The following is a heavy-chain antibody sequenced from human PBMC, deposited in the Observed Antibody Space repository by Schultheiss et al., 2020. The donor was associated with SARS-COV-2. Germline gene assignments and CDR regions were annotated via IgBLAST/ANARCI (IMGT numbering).Heavy chain of an antibody. Sequence: GGSLRLSCAASGFTFSSYAMHWVRQAPGKGLEWVSGISWNSGSIGYADSVKGRFTISRDNSKNTLYLQMNSLRAEDTAVYYCAKVVIAAADAIGVVDPWGQGTLVTVSS. J-gene: IGHJ5*02. CDR2: ISWNSGSI. V-gene: IGHV3-9*01. CDR1: GFTFSSYA. D-gene: IGHD6-13*01. CDR3: AKVVIAAADAIGVVDP.